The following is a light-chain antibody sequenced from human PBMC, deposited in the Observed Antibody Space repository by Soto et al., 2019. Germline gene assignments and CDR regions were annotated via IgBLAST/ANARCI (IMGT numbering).Light chain of an antibody. CDR3: MQSVDNLN. V-gene: IGKV2D-29*01. J-gene: IGKJ2*01. CDR2: EVS. Sequence: DIVMTQTPLSLSVTPGQSASISCKSSRSLLHSNGRTYLSWYVQTSGQTPQRLIHEVSVWFTGVPDRVSDIGSWTDFTLKISRVATEDAGIFYCMQSVDNLNLGQGTKLES. CDR1: RSLLHSNGRTY.